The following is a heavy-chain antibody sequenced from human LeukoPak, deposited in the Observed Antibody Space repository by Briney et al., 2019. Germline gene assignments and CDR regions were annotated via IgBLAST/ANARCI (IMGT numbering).Heavy chain of an antibody. J-gene: IGHJ4*02. CDR2: ISSSSSYI. CDR3: AREGTYYDFWSGYPLGFDY. CDR1: GFTFSSYS. V-gene: IGHV3-21*01. Sequence: GGSLRLSCAASGFTFSSYSMNWVRQAPGKGLEWVSSISSSSSYIYYADSVKGRFTISRDNAKNSLYLQMNSLRAEDTAVYYCAREGTYYDFWSGYPLGFDYWGQGTLVTVSS. D-gene: IGHD3-3*01.